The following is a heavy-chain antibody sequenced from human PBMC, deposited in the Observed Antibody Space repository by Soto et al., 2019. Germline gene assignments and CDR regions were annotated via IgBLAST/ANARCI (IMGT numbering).Heavy chain of an antibody. Sequence: SETLSLTCTVSGGSISSSISYWGWIRQPPGKGLEWIGTIYSGSTYYNPSLKSRVTISVDTSKNQFSPKLSSVAAADTAIYFCATTRGIAVGGSFDYWGQGTLVTVSS. CDR1: GGSISSSISY. CDR2: IYSGST. V-gene: IGHV4-39*01. J-gene: IGHJ4*02. CDR3: ATTRGIAVGGSFDY. D-gene: IGHD6-13*01.